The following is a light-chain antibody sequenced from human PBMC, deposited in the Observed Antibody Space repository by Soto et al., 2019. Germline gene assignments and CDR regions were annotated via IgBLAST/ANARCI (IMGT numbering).Light chain of an antibody. V-gene: IGKV1-12*01. J-gene: IGKJ4*01. CDR1: QDIGGR. CDR2: AAS. Sequence: DIQMAQSPSSVSASLGDRITITCRAGQDIGGRLAWFQQKPGKAPQYLIQAASILQSGVPSSFSGSGSGTEFILTINNVAPEDSSTHSCQQRSSWPLTSAGGTKVDI. CDR3: QQRSSWPLT.